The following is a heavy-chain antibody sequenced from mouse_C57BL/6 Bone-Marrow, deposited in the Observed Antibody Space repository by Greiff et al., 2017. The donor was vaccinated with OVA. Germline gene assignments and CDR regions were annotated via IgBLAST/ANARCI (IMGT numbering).Heavy chain of an antibody. CDR1: GYTFTDHY. CDR3: ARDDGYFFEY. CDR2: IYPGSGNT. Sequence: VQGVESGAEVVRPGASVKLSCKASGYTFTDHYINWVKQRPGQGLEWIARIYPGSGNTYYNEKFKGKAILTAEKSSNTAYMQLSSLTSEDSAVYFCARDDGYFFEYWGQGTTLTVSS. V-gene: IGHV1-76*01. J-gene: IGHJ2*01. D-gene: IGHD2-3*01.